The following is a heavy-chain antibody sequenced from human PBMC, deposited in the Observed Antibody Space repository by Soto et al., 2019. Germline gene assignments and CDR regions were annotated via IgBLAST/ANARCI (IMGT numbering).Heavy chain of an antibody. Sequence: LGESLKISCKGSGYSFTSYWISWVRQMPGKGLEWMGRIDPSDSYTNYSPSFQGHVTISADKSISTAYLQWSSLKASDTAMYYCARHVIAPYYYGMDVWGQGTTVTVSS. CDR1: GYSFTSYW. CDR3: ARHVIAPYYYGMDV. D-gene: IGHD6-13*01. CDR2: IDPSDSYT. J-gene: IGHJ6*02. V-gene: IGHV5-10-1*01.